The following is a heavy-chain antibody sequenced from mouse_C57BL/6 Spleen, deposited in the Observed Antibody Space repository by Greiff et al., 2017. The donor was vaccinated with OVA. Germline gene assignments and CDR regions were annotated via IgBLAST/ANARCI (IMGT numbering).Heavy chain of an antibody. CDR2: ISSGGDYI. V-gene: IGHV5-9-1*02. Sequence: EVMLVESGEGLVKPGGSLKLSCAASGFTFSSYAMSWVRPTPEKRLEWVAYISSGGDYIYYADTVKGRFTISRDNARNTLYLQMSSLKSEDTAMYYGTRGGRGYAMDYWGQGTSVTVSS. J-gene: IGHJ4*01. CDR1: GFTFSSYA. CDR3: TRGGRGYAMDY.